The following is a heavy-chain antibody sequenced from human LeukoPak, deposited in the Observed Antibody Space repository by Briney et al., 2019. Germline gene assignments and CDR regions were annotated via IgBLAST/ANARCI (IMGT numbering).Heavy chain of an antibody. CDR3: AKASGYSYGFDHLDY. J-gene: IGHJ4*02. CDR1: GFTFSSYA. Sequence: GGSLRLSCAASGFTFSSYAMSWVRQAPGKGLEWVSAISGSGGSTYYADSVKGRFTISRDNSKNTLYLQMNSLRAEDTAVYYCAKASGYSYGFDHLDYWGQGTLATVSS. V-gene: IGHV3-23*01. D-gene: IGHD5-18*01. CDR2: ISGSGGST.